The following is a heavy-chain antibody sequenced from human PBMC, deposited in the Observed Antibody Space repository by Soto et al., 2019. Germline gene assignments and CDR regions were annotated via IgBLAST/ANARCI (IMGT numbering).Heavy chain of an antibody. Sequence: QVQLVESGGGVVQPGGSLRLSCAASGFTFSSFSMYWFRQAPGKGLEWVTVISHDGLQKYYGDSVKGRFTVSRDGATKPLFLQMDNLRPDDTAIYYCARVYYATNRYFVPPGDWGQGTLVAVSS. V-gene: IGHV3-30-3*01. CDR2: ISHDGLQK. D-gene: IGHD3-16*01. J-gene: IGHJ1*01. CDR3: ARVYYATNRYFVPPGD. CDR1: GFTFSSFS.